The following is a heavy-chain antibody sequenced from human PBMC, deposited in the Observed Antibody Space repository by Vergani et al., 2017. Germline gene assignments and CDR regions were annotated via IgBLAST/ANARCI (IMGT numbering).Heavy chain of an antibody. J-gene: IGHJ4*02. CDR3: ARGGGQTALDL. Sequence: QVQLVQSGAEVKKPGASVKVSCKASGYTFTKFGITWVRQAPGQGLQWMGWISAYNANTNFAQKLQGRVFMTTDTSTRTAYMELRNLRSDDTAVYYCARGGGQTALDLWGQGTLVTVSS. CDR1: GYTFTKFG. D-gene: IGHD5-18*01. V-gene: IGHV1-18*01. CDR2: ISAYNANT.